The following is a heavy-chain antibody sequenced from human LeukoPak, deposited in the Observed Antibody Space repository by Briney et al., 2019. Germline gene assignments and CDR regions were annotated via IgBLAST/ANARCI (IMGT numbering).Heavy chain of an antibody. D-gene: IGHD3-10*01. CDR1: GYTLTELS. Sequence: ASVKVSCKVSGYTLTELSMHWVRQAPGKGLEWMGGFDPEDGETIYAQKFQGRVTMTEDTSTDTAYMELSSLGSEDTAVYYCASMLVGELLYDAFDIWGQGTMVTVSS. J-gene: IGHJ3*02. CDR2: FDPEDGET. V-gene: IGHV1-24*01. CDR3: ASMLVGELLYDAFDI.